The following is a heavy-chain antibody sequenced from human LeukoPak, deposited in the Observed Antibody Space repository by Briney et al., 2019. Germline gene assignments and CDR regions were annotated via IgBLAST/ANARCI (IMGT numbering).Heavy chain of an antibody. Sequence: GESLKISCTGSGYSFTKYWIGWVRQMPGKGLEWMGIIYPGDSDTRNSPSFQGQVTISADKSISTAYLQWSSLKSSYTAMYYCARHYYDYVWGSYGIDYWGQGTLVTVSS. CDR2: IYPGDSDT. D-gene: IGHD3-16*01. CDR1: GYSFTKYW. CDR3: ARHYYDYVWGSYGIDY. V-gene: IGHV5-51*01. J-gene: IGHJ4*02.